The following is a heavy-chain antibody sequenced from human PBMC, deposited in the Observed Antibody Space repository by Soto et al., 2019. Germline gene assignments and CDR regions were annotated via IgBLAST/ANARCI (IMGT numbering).Heavy chain of an antibody. D-gene: IGHD6-19*01. V-gene: IGHV5-51*03. CDR2: IYPGDSET. J-gene: IGHJ3*01. CDR1: RYSFTSYW. CDR3: ARPLGIGVAWAGFGL. Sequence: EVQLVPSGGEVKKSGESLKISCTASRYSFTSYWIAWVRQMPGKGLEWMGTIYPGDSETKYSPSFQGQVTISADKSMTTAYLHWSSLKASDPAMYFCARPLGIGVAWAGFGLWGHGTMVPVSS.